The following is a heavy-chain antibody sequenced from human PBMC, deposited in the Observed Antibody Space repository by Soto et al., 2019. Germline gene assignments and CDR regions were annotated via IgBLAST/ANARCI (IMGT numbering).Heavy chain of an antibody. CDR1: VGSISSSSYY. J-gene: IGHJ5*02. D-gene: IGHD2-21*01. CDR2: INNSGKT. CDR3: VRELWGQSDP. Sequence: QLQLQESGPGLVKPSETLSLTCTVSVGSISSSSYYWAWIRQPPGQGLEWIGSINNSGKTYYKPSLKTRVTIPEDTPKNQFSLRLTPVTAADTAVYYCVRELWGQSDPWGQGTLVTVSS. V-gene: IGHV4-39*01.